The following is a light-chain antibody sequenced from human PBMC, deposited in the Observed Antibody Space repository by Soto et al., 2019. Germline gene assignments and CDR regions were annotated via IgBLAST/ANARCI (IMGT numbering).Light chain of an antibody. Sequence: SYELTQPPSVSVSPGQTASITCSGDKLGDKYACWYQQKPGQSPVLVIYQDSKRPSGIPERFSGSNSGNTATLTISGTQAMDEADYYCQAWDSSLGVFGTGTNSPS. V-gene: IGLV3-1*01. CDR2: QDS. CDR3: QAWDSSLGV. CDR1: KLGDKY. J-gene: IGLJ1*01.